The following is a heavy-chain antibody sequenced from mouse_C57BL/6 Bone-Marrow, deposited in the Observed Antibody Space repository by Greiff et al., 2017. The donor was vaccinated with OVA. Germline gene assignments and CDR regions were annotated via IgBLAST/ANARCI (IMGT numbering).Heavy chain of an antibody. D-gene: IGHD2-5*01. Sequence: VQLQESGPGLVAPSQSLSITCTVSGFSLTSYGVSWVRQPPGKGLEWLGVIWGDGSTNYHSALISSLSISKDNSKSQVFLKLNRLQAEDTATYYWAKKRGNSNYPYYYAMDDWGQGTSVTVSS. CDR3: AKKRGNSNYPYYYAMDD. J-gene: IGHJ4*01. CDR2: IWGDGST. CDR1: GFSLTSYG. V-gene: IGHV2-3*01.